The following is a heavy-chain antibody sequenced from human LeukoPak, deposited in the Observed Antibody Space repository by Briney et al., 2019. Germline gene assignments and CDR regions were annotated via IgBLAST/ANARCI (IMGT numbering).Heavy chain of an antibody. D-gene: IGHD3-22*01. CDR3: AKDRAASGDTSGFDY. J-gene: IGHJ4*02. CDR2: ISYSGGNT. CDR1: DFTFSNYA. V-gene: IGHV3-23*01. Sequence: GGSLRLSCAASDFTFSNYAMNWVRQAPGKGLEWVSAISYSGGNTYYADSVKGRFTISRDNSRNTLYLQMNSLRAEDTAVYYCAKDRAASGDTSGFDYWGQGTLVTVSS.